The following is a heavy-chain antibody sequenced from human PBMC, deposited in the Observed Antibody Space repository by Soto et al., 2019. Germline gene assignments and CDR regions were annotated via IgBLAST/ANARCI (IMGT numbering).Heavy chain of an antibody. CDR1: GGSISSSNW. CDR2: IYYSGST. D-gene: IGHD3-22*01. CDR3: ARLDSSGYYYGYYFDY. V-gene: IGHV4-4*02. J-gene: IGHJ4*02. Sequence: SETLSLTCAVSGGSISSSNWWSWVRQPPGKGLEWIGEIYYSGSTYYNPSLKSRVTISVDTSKNQFSLKLSSVTAADTAVYYCARLDSSGYYYGYYFDYWGQGTLVTVSS.